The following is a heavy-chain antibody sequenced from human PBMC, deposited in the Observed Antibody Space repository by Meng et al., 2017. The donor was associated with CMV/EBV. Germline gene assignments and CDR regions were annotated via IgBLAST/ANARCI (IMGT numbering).Heavy chain of an antibody. CDR3: ATEPYSSSSEGDY. V-gene: IGHV3-30*04. D-gene: IGHD6-6*01. CDR1: GFTFSSYA. J-gene: IGHJ4*02. CDR2: ISYDGSNK. Sequence: GESLKISCAASGFTFSSYAMHWVRQAPGKGLEWVAVISYDGSNKYYADSVKGRFTISRDNSKNTLYLQMNSLRAEDTAVYYCATEPYSSSSEGDYWGQGTLVTVSS.